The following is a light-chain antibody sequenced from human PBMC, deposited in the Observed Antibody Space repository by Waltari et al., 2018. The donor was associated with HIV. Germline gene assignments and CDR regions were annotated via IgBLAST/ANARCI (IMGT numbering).Light chain of an antibody. V-gene: IGLV2-11*01. CDR2: DVS. Sequence: QSALTQPRPVSGSPGQSVTISCTGTSSDVGGYNYASWYQPHPGKAPKLMIYDVSKRPSGVPDRFSGSKSGNTASLTISGLQAEDEADYYCCSYAGSQVVFGGGTKLTVL. J-gene: IGLJ2*01. CDR3: CSYAGSQVV. CDR1: SSDVGGYNY.